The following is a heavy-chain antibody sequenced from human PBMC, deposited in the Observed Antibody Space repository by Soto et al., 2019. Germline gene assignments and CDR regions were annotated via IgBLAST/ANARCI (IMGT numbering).Heavy chain of an antibody. CDR1: GGSFSGYY. Sequence: SETLSLTCAVYGGSFSGYYWSWIRRPPGKGLEWIGEINHSGSTNYNPSLKSRVTISVDTSKNQFSLKLSSVTAADTAVYYCARGDYDILTGPSSGPGYYYYGMDVWGQGTTVTVS. V-gene: IGHV4-34*01. J-gene: IGHJ6*02. CDR3: ARGDYDILTGPSSGPGYYYYGMDV. D-gene: IGHD3-9*01. CDR2: INHSGST.